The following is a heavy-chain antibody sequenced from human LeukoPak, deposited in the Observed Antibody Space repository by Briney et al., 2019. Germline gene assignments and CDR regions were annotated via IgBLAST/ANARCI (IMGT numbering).Heavy chain of an antibody. D-gene: IGHD3-22*01. Sequence: GESLKISCKGSGYSFTSYWIGWVRQMPGKGLGWMGIIYPGDSDTRYSPSFQGQVTISADKSISTAYLQWSSLKASDTAMYYCARQQYYYDSSGYYYPFDYWGQGTLVTVSS. CDR3: ARQQYYYDSSGYYYPFDY. CDR2: IYPGDSDT. V-gene: IGHV5-51*01. J-gene: IGHJ4*02. CDR1: GYSFTSYW.